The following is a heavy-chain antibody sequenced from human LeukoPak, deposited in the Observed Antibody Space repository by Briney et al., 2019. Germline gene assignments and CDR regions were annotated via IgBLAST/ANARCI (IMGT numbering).Heavy chain of an antibody. CDR1: GFTFDDYG. CDR3: VKDSNYDFWSGYYKGLDN. CDR2: ISRDGGRT. J-gene: IGHJ4*02. Sequence: GGSLRLSCAASGFTSGFTFDDYGMNWVRQVPGKGLEWVSGISRDGGRTGYADSVQGRFTISRDNSRNSLHLQMNSLRVEDTAFYYCVKDSNYDFWSGYYKGLDNWGQGTLVTVSS. V-gene: IGHV3-20*04. D-gene: IGHD3-3*01.